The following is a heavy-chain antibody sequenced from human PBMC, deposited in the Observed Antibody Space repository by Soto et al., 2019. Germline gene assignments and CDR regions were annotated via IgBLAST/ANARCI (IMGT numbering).Heavy chain of an antibody. D-gene: IGHD1-26*01. CDR3: ARVVSGSYHYFDF. CDR1: GGSISSYY. J-gene: IGHJ4*03. V-gene: IGHV4-59*01. Sequence: SETLSLTCTVSGGSISSYYWSWIRQPPGKGLEWIGYIYYSGSTNYNPSLKSRVTISVDTSKNQFSLKLSSVTAADTAVYYCARVVSGSYHYFDFWGPGTTVTAPQ. CDR2: IYYSGST.